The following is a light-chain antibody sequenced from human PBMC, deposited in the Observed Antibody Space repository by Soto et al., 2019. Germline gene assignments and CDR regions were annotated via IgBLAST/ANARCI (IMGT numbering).Light chain of an antibody. CDR1: SNDVGGYAY. Sequence: QSALTQPASVSGSPGQSITISCTGTSNDVGGYAYVSWYQQYPGKAPKLVIFEVSNRPSGVSHRFSGSRSGNTASLTISGLQAEDEADYYCCSYAGSDTLVFGGGTKLTVL. CDR3: CSYAGSDTLV. CDR2: EVS. V-gene: IGLV2-14*01. J-gene: IGLJ2*01.